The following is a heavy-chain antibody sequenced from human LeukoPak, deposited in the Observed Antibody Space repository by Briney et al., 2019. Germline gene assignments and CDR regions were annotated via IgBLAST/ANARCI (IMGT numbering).Heavy chain of an antibody. CDR2: IYTSGST. CDR1: GGSISSYY. J-gene: IGHJ6*03. Sequence: PSETLTPTCTVSGGSISSYYWSWIRQPAGKGLEWIGRIYTSGSTNYNPSLKSRVTISVDTSKNQFSLKLSSVTAADTAVYYCARVRSSSRTIYYYYYTNGCGKGSTVTVSS. CDR3: ARVRSSSRTIYYYYYTNG. V-gene: IGHV4-4*07. D-gene: IGHD6-13*01.